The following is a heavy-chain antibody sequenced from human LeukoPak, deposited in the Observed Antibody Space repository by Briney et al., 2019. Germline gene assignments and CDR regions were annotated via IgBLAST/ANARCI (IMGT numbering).Heavy chain of an antibody. V-gene: IGHV4-59*01. CDR3: ARGGGGDFWSGYYFDY. CDR2: IYYSGST. J-gene: IGHJ4*02. D-gene: IGHD3-3*01. Sequence: PSETLSLTCAVYGGSFSGYYWSWIRQPPGKGLEWIGYIYYSGSTNYNPSLKSRVTISVDTSKNQFSLKLSSVTAADTAVYYCARGGGGDFWSGYYFDYWGQGTLVTVSS. CDR1: GGSFSGYY.